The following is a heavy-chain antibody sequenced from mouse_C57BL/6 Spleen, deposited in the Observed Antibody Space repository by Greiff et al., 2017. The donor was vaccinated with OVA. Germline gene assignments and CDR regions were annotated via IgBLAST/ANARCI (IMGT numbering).Heavy chain of an antibody. J-gene: IGHJ4*01. CDR1: GFTFSSYG. CDR2: ISSGGSYT. D-gene: IGHD3-1*01. Sequence: EVMLVESGGDLVKPGGSLKLSCAASGFTFSSYGMSWVRQTPDKRLEWVATISSGGSYTYYPDSVKGRFTISRDNAKNTLYLQMSGLKSEDTAMYYCADLGGAMDYWGQGTSVTVSS. CDR3: ADLGGAMDY. V-gene: IGHV5-6*01.